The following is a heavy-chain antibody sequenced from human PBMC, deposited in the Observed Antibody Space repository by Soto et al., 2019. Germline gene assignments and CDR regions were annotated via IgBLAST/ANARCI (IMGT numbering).Heavy chain of an antibody. J-gene: IGHJ4*02. CDR3: AIGLGGFDGDYTYFDY. Sequence: QVQLVESGGGVVQPGRSLRLSCAASGFTFSNYPMHWVRQAPGKGLEWVAVISYDGSNKYYADSVKGRFTISRDNSKNTLYLKMNSLRAEDTAVYYCAIGLGGFDGDYTYFDYWGQGTLVIVSS. V-gene: IGHV3-30-3*01. D-gene: IGHD4-17*01. CDR1: GFTFSNYP. CDR2: ISYDGSNK.